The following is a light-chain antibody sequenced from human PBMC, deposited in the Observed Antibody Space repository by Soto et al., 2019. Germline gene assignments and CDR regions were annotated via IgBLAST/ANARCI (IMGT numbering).Light chain of an antibody. J-gene: IGKJ1*01. V-gene: IGKV3-20*01. Sequence: EIVMTPSPAVLSVSPGERATLSCRASQSVASYLAWYQQKPGQAPRLLIYGASSRATGIPDRFSGSGSGTDFTLTISRLEPEDFAVYYCQQYGSSPETFGQGTKVDIK. CDR3: QQYGSSPET. CDR1: QSVASY. CDR2: GAS.